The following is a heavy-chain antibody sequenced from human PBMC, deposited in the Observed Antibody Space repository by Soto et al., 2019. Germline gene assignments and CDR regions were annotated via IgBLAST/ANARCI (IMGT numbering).Heavy chain of an antibody. CDR1: GGSISSYY. CDR2: IYYSGST. CDR3: ASAQLERRGDWFDP. D-gene: IGHD1-1*01. J-gene: IGHJ5*02. V-gene: IGHV4-59*01. Sequence: SETLSLTCTVSGGSISSYYWSWIRQPPGKGLEWIGYIYYSGSTNYNPSLKSRVTISVDTSKNQFSLKLSSVTAADTAVYYCASAQLERRGDWFDPWGQGTLVTVS.